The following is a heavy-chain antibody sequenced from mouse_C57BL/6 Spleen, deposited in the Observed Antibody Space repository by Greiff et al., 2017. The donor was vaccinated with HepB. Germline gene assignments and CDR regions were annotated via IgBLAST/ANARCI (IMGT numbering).Heavy chain of an antibody. CDR3: ARGRDGYPFAY. CDR2: INPGSGGT. CDR1: GYAFTNYL. D-gene: IGHD2-3*01. J-gene: IGHJ3*01. V-gene: IGHV1-54*01. Sequence: VKLMESGAELVRPGTSVKVSCKASGYAFTNYLIEWVKQRPGQGLEWIGVINPGSGGTNYNEKFKGKATLTADKSSSTAYMQLSSLTSEDSAVYFCARGRDGYPFAYWGQGTLVTVSA.